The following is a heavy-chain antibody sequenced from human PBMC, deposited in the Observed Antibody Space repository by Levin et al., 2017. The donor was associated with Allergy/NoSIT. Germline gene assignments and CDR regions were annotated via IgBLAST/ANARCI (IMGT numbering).Heavy chain of an antibody. Sequence: LSLTCAASGFTFSSYAMSWVRQAPGKGLEWVSDISGSGAGTYYADSVKGRFTISRDNSKNTLYLQMNSLRAEDTAVYYCAKGSPHSTSNYYAMDVWGQGTMVTVSS. J-gene: IGHJ6*02. CDR2: ISGSGAGT. V-gene: IGHV3-23*01. CDR1: GFTFSSYA. CDR3: AKGSPHSTSNYYAMDV. D-gene: IGHD6-6*01.